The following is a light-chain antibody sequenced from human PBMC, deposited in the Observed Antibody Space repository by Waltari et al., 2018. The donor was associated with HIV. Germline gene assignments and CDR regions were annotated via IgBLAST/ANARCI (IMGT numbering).Light chain of an antibody. CDR3: QTWATGIQV. CDR2: VNSDGSH. V-gene: IGLV4-69*01. CDR1: SGHSSSA. J-gene: IGLJ3*02. Sequence: QLVLTQSPSASASLGASVKPTCTLSSGHSSSAIAWHQKQAEKGPRYLMKVNSDGSHNKGDGIPDRFSGSSSGAERYLTISSLQSEDEADYYCQTWATGIQVFGGGTKLTVL.